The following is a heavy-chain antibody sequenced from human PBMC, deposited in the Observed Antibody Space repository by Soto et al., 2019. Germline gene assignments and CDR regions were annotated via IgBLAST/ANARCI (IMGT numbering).Heavy chain of an antibody. Sequence: QVQLVQSGVEVKTPGASVKVSCQASGYTFFTYDISWVRQAPGQGLEWMGWISTYSGDTKYAKKFQGRVTMTTDTSTTTAYLELRSLRSDATAVYYCARHHGPTTSENWFDPWGQGTLVTVSS. CDR3: ARHHGPTTSENWFDP. D-gene: IGHD5-12*01. J-gene: IGHJ5*02. V-gene: IGHV1-18*01. CDR2: ISTYSGDT. CDR1: GYTFFTYD.